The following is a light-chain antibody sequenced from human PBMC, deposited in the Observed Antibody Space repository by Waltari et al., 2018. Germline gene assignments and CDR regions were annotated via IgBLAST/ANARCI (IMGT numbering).Light chain of an antibody. CDR3: QQYYSTPSWT. Sequence: DIVMTQSPDSLAVSLGERATINCKSSQSVLYSSNNKNYLAWYQQKPGQPPKMLIYWASTRETGVPDRFSGSWSRTDFTLTISSLQAEDVAVYYCQQYYSTPSWTFGQGTKVEIK. CDR1: QSVLYSSNNKNY. CDR2: WAS. J-gene: IGKJ1*01. V-gene: IGKV4-1*01.